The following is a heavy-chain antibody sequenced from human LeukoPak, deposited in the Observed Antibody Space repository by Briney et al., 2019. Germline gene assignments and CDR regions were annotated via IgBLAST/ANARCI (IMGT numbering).Heavy chain of an antibody. D-gene: IGHD6-25*01. CDR1: GYTFTGFF. CDR3: ATLLSNAAFDY. Sequence: ASVTVSCRASGYTFTGFFLHWVRQAPGQGFEWIGWINPNSGDTKCAQRFQGRVTMTRDTSISTAYIELSRLRSDDTAVYYCATLLSNAAFDYWGQGTLVAVSS. V-gene: IGHV1-2*02. J-gene: IGHJ4*02. CDR2: INPNSGDT.